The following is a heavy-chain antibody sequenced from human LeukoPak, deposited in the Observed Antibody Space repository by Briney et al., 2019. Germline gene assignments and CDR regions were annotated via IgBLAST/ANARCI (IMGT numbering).Heavy chain of an antibody. CDR1: GGSISSSNYC. V-gene: IGHV4-39*01. D-gene: IGHD3-10*01. CDR3: ARLSYGELDY. J-gene: IGHJ4*02. CDR2: VYYIGSI. Sequence: PSETLSVTCTVSGGSISSSNYCWGWIRQPPGKGLEYIGSVYYIGSIHYNPSLTSRVTISADTSKNQFSLKLSSVTAADTAVYYCARLSYGELDYWGQGTLVTVSS.